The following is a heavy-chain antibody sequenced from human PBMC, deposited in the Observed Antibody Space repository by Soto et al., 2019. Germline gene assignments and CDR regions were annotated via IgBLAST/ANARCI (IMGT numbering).Heavy chain of an antibody. V-gene: IGHV4-39*01. D-gene: IGHD1-1*01. CDR3: ANQPGRNWNYYGMDV. J-gene: IGHJ6*02. Sequence: SETLSLTCTVSGGSISSSSYYWGWIRQPPGKGLEWIGSIYYSGSTYYNPSLKSRVTISVDTSKNQFSLKLSSVTAADTAVYYCANQPGRNWNYYGMDVWGQGTTVTVSS. CDR2: IYYSGST. CDR1: GGSISSSSYY.